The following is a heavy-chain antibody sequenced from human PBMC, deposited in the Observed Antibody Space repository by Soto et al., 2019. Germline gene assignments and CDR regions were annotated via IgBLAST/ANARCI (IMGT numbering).Heavy chain of an antibody. D-gene: IGHD1-1*01. CDR1: GGTFSRYG. CDR2: IIPIFGTA. Sequence: QVQLVQSGAEVKKPGSSVKVSCKASGGTFSRYGISWVRQAPGQGLEWMGGIIPIFGTANYAQKFQGRVTITADESTSPAYMELSSLRSEDTAVYYCASQTGTTGNYYYGMDVWGQGTTVTVSS. V-gene: IGHV1-69*12. CDR3: ASQTGTTGNYYYGMDV. J-gene: IGHJ6*02.